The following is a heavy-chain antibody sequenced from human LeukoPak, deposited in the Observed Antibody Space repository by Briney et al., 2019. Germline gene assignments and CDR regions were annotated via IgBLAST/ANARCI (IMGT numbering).Heavy chain of an antibody. V-gene: IGHV4-61*02. CDR1: GGSISSGSYY. CDR3: ARDWDTPMGRRIGAFDI. CDR2: IYTSGST. D-gene: IGHD5-18*01. Sequence: SETLSLTCTVSGGSISSGSYYWSWLRQPAGKGLEWIGRIYTSGSTNYNPSLKSRVTISVDTSKNQFSLKLSSVTAADTAVYYCARDWDTPMGRRIGAFDIWGQGTMVTVSS. J-gene: IGHJ3*02.